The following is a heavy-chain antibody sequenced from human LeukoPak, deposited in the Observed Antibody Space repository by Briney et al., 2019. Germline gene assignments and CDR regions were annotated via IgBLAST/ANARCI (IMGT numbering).Heavy chain of an antibody. CDR1: GGTFSSYA. CDR2: IIPIFGTA. D-gene: IGHD3-22*01. Sequence: ASVKVSCKASGGTFSSYAISWVRQAPGQGLEWMGRIIPIFGTANYAQKFQGRVTITTDESTSTAYMELSSLRSEDTAVYYCATYPYYYDSSGYFSGGRDYWGQGTLVTVSS. CDR3: ATYPYYYDSSGYFSGGRDY. J-gene: IGHJ4*02. V-gene: IGHV1-69*05.